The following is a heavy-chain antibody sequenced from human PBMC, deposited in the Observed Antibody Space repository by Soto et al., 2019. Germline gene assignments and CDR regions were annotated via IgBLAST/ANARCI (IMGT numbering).Heavy chain of an antibody. CDR1: GYTITSYG. V-gene: IGHV1-3*01. CDR2: INAANGDT. J-gene: IGHJ5*02. D-gene: IGHD6-13*01. Sequence: QVQLVQSGTEVKKPGASVKVSCKASGYTITSYGIHCVRQAPGQRLERMGWINAANGDTKYSPKFQGIVTITRDTSAGTAYMELSSLRSEDTAVYYCVRRHVSATGIDWFYPWGQGTLLTVSS. CDR3: VRRHVSATGIDWFYP.